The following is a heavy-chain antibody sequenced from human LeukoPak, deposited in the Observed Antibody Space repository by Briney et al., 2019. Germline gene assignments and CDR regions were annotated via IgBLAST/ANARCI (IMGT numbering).Heavy chain of an antibody. Sequence: GGSLRLSYAASGFTFSRYSMNWVRQAPGKGLAWVASISSTSTFIYSADSVKGRFTISRDTAKNSLFLQMNSLRAEDTAIYYCARDYFDSSDYPQTYYYYYMDVWGKGTTVTVSS. CDR3: ARDYFDSSDYPQTYYYYYMDV. CDR2: ISSTSTFI. D-gene: IGHD3-22*01. V-gene: IGHV3-21*01. CDR1: GFTFSRYS. J-gene: IGHJ6*03.